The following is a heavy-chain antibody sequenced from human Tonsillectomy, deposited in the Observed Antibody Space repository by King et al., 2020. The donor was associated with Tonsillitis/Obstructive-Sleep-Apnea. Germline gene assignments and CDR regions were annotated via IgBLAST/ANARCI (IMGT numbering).Heavy chain of an antibody. CDR1: GFTFSSYG. CDR3: ARDGRGLLHWYFDL. D-gene: IGHD1-26*01. J-gene: IGHJ2*01. CDR2: IWYDGSNK. V-gene: IGHV3-33*01. Sequence: VQLVESGGGVVQPGRSLRLSCAASGFTFSSYGMHWVRQAPGKGLEWVAIIWYDGSNKYYADSVKGRFTISRDNSKNTLYLQMNSLRAEDTAVYYCARDGRGLLHWYFDLWGRGTLVTVSS.